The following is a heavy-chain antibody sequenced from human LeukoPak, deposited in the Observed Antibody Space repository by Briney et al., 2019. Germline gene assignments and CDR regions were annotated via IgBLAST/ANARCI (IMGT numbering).Heavy chain of an antibody. J-gene: IGHJ4*02. CDR1: EFTFSSYS. CDR3: ASPHSGYG. V-gene: IGHV3-48*02. CDR2: ISGSGNTK. D-gene: IGHD5-12*01. Sequence: VSLKISCAASEFTFSSYSMNWVRQAPGKGLEWVSYISGSGNTKYYADSVKGRFTISRDNAKNSLYLQMNSLRDEDTAVYYCASPHSGYGWGQGTLVTVSS.